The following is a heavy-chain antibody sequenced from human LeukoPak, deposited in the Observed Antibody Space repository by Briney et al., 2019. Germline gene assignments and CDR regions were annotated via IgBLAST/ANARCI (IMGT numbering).Heavy chain of an antibody. CDR3: ARAPSEIGGYYPEYFRH. CDR1: GFTFSSYW. CDR2: IKSDGKT. V-gene: IGHV3-74*01. D-gene: IGHD3-22*01. Sequence: GGSLRLSCAASGFTFSSYWMHWVRQAPGKGLVWVSRIKSDGKTNYADSVKGRFTISRDNAKNTVSLQMNSPRAEDTGVYYCARAPSEIGGYYPEYFRHWGQGTLVTVSS. J-gene: IGHJ1*01.